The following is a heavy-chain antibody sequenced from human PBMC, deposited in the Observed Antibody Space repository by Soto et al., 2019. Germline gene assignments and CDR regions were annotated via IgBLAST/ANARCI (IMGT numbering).Heavy chain of an antibody. Sequence: SETLSLTCTVSGGSTSSYYWIWIRQPPGKVLEWIGYIYYSGSTNYNPSLKSRVTTSVDPSKNQFSLKLSSVTAADTAVYYCARVYVTAGANIWFESWGQGTLAPV. V-gene: IGHV4-59*01. CDR2: IYYSGST. J-gene: IGHJ5*01. D-gene: IGHD2-21*02. CDR1: GGSTSSYY. CDR3: ARVYVTAGANIWFES.